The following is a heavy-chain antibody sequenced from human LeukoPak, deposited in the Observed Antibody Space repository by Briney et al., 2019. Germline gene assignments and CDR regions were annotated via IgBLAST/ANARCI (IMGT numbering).Heavy chain of an antibody. CDR1: GFTFSSYA. J-gene: IGHJ4*02. CDR3: AKDPYSGSFYDY. V-gene: IGHV3-23*01. D-gene: IGHD1-26*01. Sequence: GGSLRLSCAASGFTFSSYAMSWVRQAPGKGLEWVSGISGSGGSTYYADSVKGRFTTSRDNSKNTLYLQMNSLRAEDTAVYYCAKDPYSGSFYDYWGQGTLVTVSS. CDR2: ISGSGGST.